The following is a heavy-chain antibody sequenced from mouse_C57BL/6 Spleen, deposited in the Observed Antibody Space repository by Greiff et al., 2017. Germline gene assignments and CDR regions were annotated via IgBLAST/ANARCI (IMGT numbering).Heavy chain of an antibody. V-gene: IGHV1-15*01. CDR2: IDPETGGT. CDR1: GYTFTDYE. Sequence: QVQLKESGAELVRPGASVTLSCKASGYTFTDYEMHWVKQTPVHGLEWIGAIDPETGGTAYNQKFKGKAILTADKSSSTAYMELRSLTSEDSAVYYCTRWTYWGQGTLVTVSA. CDR3: TRWTY. J-gene: IGHJ3*01.